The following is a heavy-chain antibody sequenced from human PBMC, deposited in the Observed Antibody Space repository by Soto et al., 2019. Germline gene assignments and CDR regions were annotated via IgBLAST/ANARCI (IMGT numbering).Heavy chain of an antibody. CDR3: ARSGYYYDSSGFFDL. V-gene: IGHV4-4*02. CDR1: GGSISSSNW. CDR2: IYHSGST. J-gene: IGHJ5*02. Sequence: SETLSLTCAVSGGSISSSNWWSWVRQPPGKGLEWIGEIYHSGSTNYNPSLKSRVTISVDKSKNQFSLKLSSVTAADTAVYYCARSGYYYDSSGFFDLWGKGTLVTVSS. D-gene: IGHD3-22*01.